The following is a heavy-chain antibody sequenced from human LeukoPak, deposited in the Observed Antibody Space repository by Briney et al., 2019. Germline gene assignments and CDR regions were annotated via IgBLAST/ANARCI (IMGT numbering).Heavy chain of an antibody. CDR3: AKDIHSGQQLWVDY. V-gene: IGHV3-43*02. Sequence: PGGSLRLSCAAPGFTFDDYAMHWVRQAPGKGLEWVSLISGDGGSTYYADSVKGRFTISRDNSKNSLYLQMNSLRTEDTALYYCAKDIHSGQQLWVDYWGQGTLVTVSS. CDR1: GFTFDDYA. CDR2: ISGDGGST. J-gene: IGHJ4*02. D-gene: IGHD5-18*01.